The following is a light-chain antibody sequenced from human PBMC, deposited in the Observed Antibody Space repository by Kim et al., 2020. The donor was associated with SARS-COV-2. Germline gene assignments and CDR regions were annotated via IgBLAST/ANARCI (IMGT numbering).Light chain of an antibody. V-gene: IGKV1-9*01. CDR2: AAS. Sequence: ASVGDRVTIICRASQCISRYLAWYQQNPVKAPKLLIYAASTLQSGVPSRFSGSGSGTDFTLTISSLQPEDFATYYCQQINSYPIIFGQGTRLEIK. CDR3: QQINSYPII. J-gene: IGKJ5*01. CDR1: QCISRY.